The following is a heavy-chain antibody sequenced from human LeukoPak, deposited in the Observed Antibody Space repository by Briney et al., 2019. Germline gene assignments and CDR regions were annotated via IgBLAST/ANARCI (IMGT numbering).Heavy chain of an antibody. V-gene: IGHV4-61*02. D-gene: IGHD3-10*01. J-gene: IGHJ4*02. CDR2: IYTSGST. Sequence: SETLSLTCTVSGGSISSGSYYWSWIRQPAGKGLEWIGLIYTSGSTNYNPSLKSRVTISVDTPKNQFSLKLSSVTAADTAVYYCARDRRGYYFDYWGQGTLATVSS. CDR1: GGSISSGSYY. CDR3: ARDRRGYYFDY.